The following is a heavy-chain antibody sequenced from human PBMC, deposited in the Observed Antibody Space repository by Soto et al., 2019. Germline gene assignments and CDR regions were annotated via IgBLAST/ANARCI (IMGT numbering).Heavy chain of an antibody. CDR1: GGSLSDNY. J-gene: IGHJ6*04. CDR2: INHSGST. V-gene: IGHV4-34*01. CDR3: AIGSRWLRPNLDV. Sequence: QVLLQQWGAGLLKPPETLSLTCAVYGGSLSDNYWSWIRQAPGKGLEWIGEINHSGSTNYNPSLNSRVTISVDKSKNQFSLKLSSVTAADTALYYCAIGSRWLRPNLDVWGKGTTVTVSS. D-gene: IGHD6-19*01.